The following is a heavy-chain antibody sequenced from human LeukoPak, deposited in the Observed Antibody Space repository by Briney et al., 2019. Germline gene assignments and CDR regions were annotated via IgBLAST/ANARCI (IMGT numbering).Heavy chain of an antibody. V-gene: IGHV5-51*01. Sequence: GESLKISCKGSGYSFTSYWIGWVRQMPGKGLEWMGIIYPGDSDTRYSPSFQGQVTISADKSISTAYLQWSSLKASDTAMYYRARHLSQYYYDSSGLDAFDIWGQGTMVTVSS. CDR3: ARHLSQYYYDSSGLDAFDI. J-gene: IGHJ3*02. D-gene: IGHD3-22*01. CDR1: GYSFTSYW. CDR2: IYPGDSDT.